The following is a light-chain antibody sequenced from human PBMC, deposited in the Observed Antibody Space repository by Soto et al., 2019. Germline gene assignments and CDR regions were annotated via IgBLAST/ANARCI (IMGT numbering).Light chain of an antibody. CDR1: SSNIGDYF. Sequence: HSVLTQPPSVSAAPGQSVTISCSGSSSNIGDYFVAWYQQPPGTAPKLLIYDNHKRPSGIPDRFSGSKSGTSATLDITGLQTGDEADYYCATWDGSLSVVVFGGGTKLTVL. J-gene: IGLJ3*02. CDR3: ATWDGSLSVVV. CDR2: DNH. V-gene: IGLV1-51*01.